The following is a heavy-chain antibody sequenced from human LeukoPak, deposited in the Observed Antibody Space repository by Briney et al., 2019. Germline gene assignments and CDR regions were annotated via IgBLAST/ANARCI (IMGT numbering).Heavy chain of an antibody. V-gene: IGHV4-34*01. CDR2: INHSGST. CDR3: ARGRYYYDSSGYYADKTYYMDV. D-gene: IGHD3-22*01. CDR1: GFTVSSNY. Sequence: PGGSLRLSCAASGFTVSSNYMSWVRQPPGKGLEWIGEINHSGSTNYNPSLKSRVTISVDTSKNQFSLKLSSVTAADTAVYYCARGRYYYDSSGYYADKTYYMDVWGKGTTVTVSS. J-gene: IGHJ6*03.